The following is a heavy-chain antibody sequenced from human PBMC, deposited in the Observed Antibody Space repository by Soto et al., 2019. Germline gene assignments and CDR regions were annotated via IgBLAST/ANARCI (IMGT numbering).Heavy chain of an antibody. CDR3: ARDCGDYPGYYYYGMDV. CDR1: GFTFSSYA. D-gene: IGHD2-21*02. CDR2: ISYDGSNK. V-gene: IGHV3-30-3*01. J-gene: IGHJ6*02. Sequence: QVQLVESGGGVVQPGRSLRLSCAASGFTFSSYAMHWVRQAPGKGLEWVAVISYDGSNKYYADSVKGRFTISRDNSKNTLYLQMNSLRAEDTAVYYCARDCGDYPGYYYYGMDVWGQGTTVTVSS.